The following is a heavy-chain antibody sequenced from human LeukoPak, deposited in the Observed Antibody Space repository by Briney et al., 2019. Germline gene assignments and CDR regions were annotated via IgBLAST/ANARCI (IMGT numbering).Heavy chain of an antibody. D-gene: IGHD1-14*01. CDR3: ASTPDYYFDY. Sequence: SETLSLTCTVSGGSISSSSYYWSWIRQPPGKGLEWIGEINHSGSTNYNPSLKSRVTISVDTSKNQFSLKLSSVTAADTAVYYCASTPDYYFDYWGQGTLVTVSS. V-gene: IGHV4-39*07. CDR1: GGSISSSSYY. CDR2: INHSGST. J-gene: IGHJ4*02.